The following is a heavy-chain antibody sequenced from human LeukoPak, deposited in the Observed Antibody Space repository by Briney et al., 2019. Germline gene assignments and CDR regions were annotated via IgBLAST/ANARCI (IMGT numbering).Heavy chain of an antibody. CDR2: ISYGGAT. CDR1: GGSISSCY. Sequence: SETLSLTCTVSGGSISSCYWSWIRQPPGKGLEWIGYISYGGATSYNPSLKRRVTISVDSPKNRFSLRLSSLTAADTALHYCARHGGTLDYFDYWGPGSLVTVSS. V-gene: IGHV4-59*08. D-gene: IGHD1-26*01. J-gene: IGHJ4*02. CDR3: ARHGGTLDYFDY.